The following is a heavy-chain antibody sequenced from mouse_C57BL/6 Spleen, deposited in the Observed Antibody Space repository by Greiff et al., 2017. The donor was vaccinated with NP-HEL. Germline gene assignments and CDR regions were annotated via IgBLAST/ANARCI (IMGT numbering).Heavy chain of an antibody. CDR2: ISSGSSTI. D-gene: IGHD3-3*01. Sequence: EVKLMESGGGLVKPGGSLKLSCAASGFTFSDYGMHWVRQAPEKGLEWVAYISSGSSTIYYADTVKGRFTISRDNAKNTLFLQMTSLRSEDTAMYCCARPLGTAYYAMDYWGQGTSVTVSS. J-gene: IGHJ4*01. V-gene: IGHV5-17*01. CDR1: GFTFSDYG. CDR3: ARPLGTAYYAMDY.